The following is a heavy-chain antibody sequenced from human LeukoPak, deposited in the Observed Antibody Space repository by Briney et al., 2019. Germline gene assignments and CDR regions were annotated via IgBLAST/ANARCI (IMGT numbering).Heavy chain of an antibody. V-gene: IGHV4-38-2*01. CDR1: GYSISSGYY. Sequence: PSETLSLTCAVSGYSISSGYYWGWIRQPPGKGLEWIGSIYHSGSTYYNPSLKSRVTISVDTSKNQFSLKLSSVTAADTAVYYCARRHYDFWSGYFGGWFDPWGQGTLVTVSS. CDR2: IYHSGST. CDR3: ARRHYDFWSGYFGGWFDP. J-gene: IGHJ5*02. D-gene: IGHD3-3*01.